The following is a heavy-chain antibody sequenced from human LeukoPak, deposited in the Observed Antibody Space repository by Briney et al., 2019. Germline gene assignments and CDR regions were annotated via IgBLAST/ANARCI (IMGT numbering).Heavy chain of an antibody. CDR2: IYYSGST. J-gene: IGHJ4*02. CDR1: GGSISSYY. V-gene: IGHV4-59*08. CDR3: ARYAKPSSGGRYFDY. Sequence: SETLSLTCTVSGGSISSYYWSWIRQPPGKGLEWIGYIYYSGSTYYNPSLKSRVTISVDTSKNQFSLKLSSVTAADTAVYYCARYAKPSSGGRYFDYWGQGTLVTVSS. D-gene: IGHD2-2*01.